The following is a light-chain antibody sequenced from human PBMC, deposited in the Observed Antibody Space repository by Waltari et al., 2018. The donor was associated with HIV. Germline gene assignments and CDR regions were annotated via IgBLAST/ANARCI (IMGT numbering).Light chain of an antibody. Sequence: EIVLTQSPATLSLSPGEGATPSCRASQTVTSSHLAWYRQRPGQAPRLLIYDASSRPTGSPDRFSGSGSGTEFTLTISRLEPEDFAVYFCQQYAVSPRTFGQGTKVEIK. CDR3: QQYAVSPRT. CDR2: DAS. J-gene: IGKJ2*01. V-gene: IGKV3-20*01. CDR1: QTVTSSH.